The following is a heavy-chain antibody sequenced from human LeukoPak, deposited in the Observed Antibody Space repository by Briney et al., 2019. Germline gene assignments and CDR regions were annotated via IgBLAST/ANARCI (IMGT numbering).Heavy chain of an antibody. D-gene: IGHD3-10*02. CDR2: ISAYNGNK. CDR3: ARSYVLDAFDI. Sequence: ASVKVSCKASGYTFSRYGISWVRQATGQGLEWMGWISAYNGNKNNAQKLQGRVSMTTDTSTSTAYMELRSLRYDDTAVYYCARSYVLDAFDIWGQGTMVTVSS. J-gene: IGHJ3*02. V-gene: IGHV1-18*01. CDR1: GYTFSRYG.